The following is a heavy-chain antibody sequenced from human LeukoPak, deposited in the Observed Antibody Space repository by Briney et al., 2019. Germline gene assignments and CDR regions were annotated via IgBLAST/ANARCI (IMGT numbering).Heavy chain of an antibody. D-gene: IGHD3-3*01. Sequence: PGGSLRLSCAGSGFTFRSYAMSWVRQSPVKGLEWVLAISDSGDGTYYADPVKARFTISRDNSKNTVYLEMSSLRAEDTAVYYCVREVSAWPKNWFDPWGQGTLVTVSS. CDR1: GFTFRSYA. CDR3: VREVSAWPKNWFDP. V-gene: IGHV3-23*01. CDR2: ISDSGDGT. J-gene: IGHJ5*02.